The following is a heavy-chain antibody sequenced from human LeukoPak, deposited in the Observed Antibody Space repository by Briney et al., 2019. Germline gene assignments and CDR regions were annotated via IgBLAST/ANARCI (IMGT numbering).Heavy chain of an antibody. CDR3: ARDDKLLGY. Sequence: PGGSLRLSCVASGVTLSNYAMSWARQAPGKGLEWVSGISSSGSGGNTYYADSVKGRFTISRDNAKNSLYLQMNSLRAEDTAVYYCARDDKLLGYWGQGTLVTVSS. CDR2: ISSSGSGGNT. V-gene: IGHV3-21*01. D-gene: IGHD1-26*01. J-gene: IGHJ4*02. CDR1: GVTLSNYA.